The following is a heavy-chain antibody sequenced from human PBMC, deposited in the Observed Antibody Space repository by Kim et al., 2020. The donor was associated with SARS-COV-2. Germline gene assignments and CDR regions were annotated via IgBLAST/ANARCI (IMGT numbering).Heavy chain of an antibody. D-gene: IGHD2-21*02. V-gene: IGHV3-9*01. Sequence: YADSAKGRITSSRDNAKNSLYLQMNSLRAEDTALYYCAKGVVVVTGDWFDPWGQGTLVTVSS. J-gene: IGHJ5*02. CDR3: AKGVVVVTGDWFDP.